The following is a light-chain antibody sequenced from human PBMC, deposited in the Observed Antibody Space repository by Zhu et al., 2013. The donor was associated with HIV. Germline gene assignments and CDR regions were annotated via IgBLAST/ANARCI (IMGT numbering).Light chain of an antibody. J-gene: IGKJ1*01. CDR2: GAS. Sequence: DVQMTQSPSSLSASVGDRVTITCRASPAINTFLAWYQQKPGQVPSLLIYGASTLPSGVSSRFSGSGSGTDFTLTITNLQPEDVATYYCQQYNSYSWTFGQGTKVEIK. V-gene: IGKV1-27*01. CDR1: PAINTF. CDR3: QQYNSYSWT.